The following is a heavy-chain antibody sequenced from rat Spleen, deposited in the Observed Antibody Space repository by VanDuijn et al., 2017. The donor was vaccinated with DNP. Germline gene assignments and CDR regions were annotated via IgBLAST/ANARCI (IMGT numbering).Heavy chain of an antibody. V-gene: IGHV5S13*01. CDR1: GLTFSNSD. CDR3: ARGASGYEY. Sequence: EVQLVESGGGLVQPGRSLKLSCAASGLTFSNSDMAWVRQAPTKGLEWVASINSNGDIIYYRDSVKGRFTVSRDNAKNTLYLQMDSLRSEDTAPYYCARGASGYEYWGQGVMVTVSS. J-gene: IGHJ2*01. CDR2: INSNGDII. D-gene: IGHD1-6*01.